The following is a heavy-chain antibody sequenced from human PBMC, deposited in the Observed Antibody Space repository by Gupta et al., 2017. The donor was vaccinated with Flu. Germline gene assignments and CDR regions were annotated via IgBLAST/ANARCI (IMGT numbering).Heavy chain of an antibody. J-gene: IGHJ4*02. D-gene: IGHD3-3*01. Sequence: QVQLQQWGAGLLKPSETLSLTCAVYGGSFSGYSWSWIRQPPGKGLEWIGEINHSGSTNYNPSLKSRVTISVDTSKNQFSLKLSSVTAADTAVYYCARGSQEGVVGDYWGQGTLVTVSS. CDR1: GGSFSGYS. V-gene: IGHV4-34*01. CDR2: INHSGST. CDR3: ARGSQEGVVGDY.